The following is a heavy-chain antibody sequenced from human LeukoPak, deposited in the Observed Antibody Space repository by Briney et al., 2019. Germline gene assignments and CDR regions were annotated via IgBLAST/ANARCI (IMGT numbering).Heavy chain of an antibody. CDR3: AKDNRRHYTSGPNPDSLH. Sequence: GRSLRLSCAGSGFIFNNYAMHWVRQPPGKGLEWVSGISWSSGSIDYADSVKGRFTISRDNAKNSLYLQMNSLRVEDTAFYYCAKDNRRHYTSGPNPDSLHWGQGALVTVSS. J-gene: IGHJ4*02. CDR2: ISWSSGSI. D-gene: IGHD6-19*01. V-gene: IGHV3-9*01. CDR1: GFIFNNYA.